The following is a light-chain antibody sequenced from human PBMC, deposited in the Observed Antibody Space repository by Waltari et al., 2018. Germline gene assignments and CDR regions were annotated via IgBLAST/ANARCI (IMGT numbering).Light chain of an antibody. V-gene: IGKV1-27*01. CDR3: QKYNSAPLT. J-gene: IGKJ4*01. Sequence: DIQMTQSPSSLSASVGDRVTITCRASQAISNYLAWYQQKPGKIPQLLIYAASTLQSGVPARFSGSGSGTDFTLTINSLQPEDVATYDCQKYNSAPLTFGGGTKVEIK. CDR2: AAS. CDR1: QAISNY.